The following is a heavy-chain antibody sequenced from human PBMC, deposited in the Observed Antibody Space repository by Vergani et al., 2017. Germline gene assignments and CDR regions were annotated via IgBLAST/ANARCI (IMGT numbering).Heavy chain of an antibody. J-gene: IGHJ4*02. CDR3: ARGGSDVVVVAATGIDY. Sequence: QVQLQQWGAGLLKPSETLSLTCAVYGGSFSGYYWSWIRQPPGKGLEWIGEINHSGSTNYNPSLKSRVTISVDTSKNQFSLKLSSVTAADTAVYYCARGGSDVVVVAATGIDYWGQGTLVTVSS. V-gene: IGHV4-34*01. CDR1: GGSFSGYY. D-gene: IGHD2-15*01. CDR2: INHSGST.